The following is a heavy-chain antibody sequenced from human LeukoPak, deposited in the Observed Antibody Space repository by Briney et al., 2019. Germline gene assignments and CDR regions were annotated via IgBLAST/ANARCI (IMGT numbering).Heavy chain of an antibody. J-gene: IGHJ4*02. V-gene: IGHV4-34*01. CDR2: INHSGST. CDR3: ARVATITGAGY. CDR1: GGSFSGYY. Sequence: PSETLSLTCAVYGGSFSGYYWSWIRQPPGKGLEWIGEINHSGSTNYNPSLKSRVTISVDTSKNQFSLKLSSVTAADTAVYYCARVATITGAGYWGQGTLVTVSS. D-gene: IGHD5-12*01.